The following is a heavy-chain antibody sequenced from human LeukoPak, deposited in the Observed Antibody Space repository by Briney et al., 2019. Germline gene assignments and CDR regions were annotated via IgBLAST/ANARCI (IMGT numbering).Heavy chain of an antibody. V-gene: IGHV3-23*01. CDR2: ISNSGGST. CDR3: AGEILTGYYNEGPFDI. CDR1: GFTFNTYT. Sequence: PGGSLRLSCAASGFTFNTYTMYWVRQAPGKGLEWVSGISNSGGSTYYADSVKGRFTISRDNSKHTLYLQMTSLSAEDTAVYYCAGEILTGYYNEGPFDIWGPGTMVTVSS. D-gene: IGHD3-9*01. J-gene: IGHJ3*02.